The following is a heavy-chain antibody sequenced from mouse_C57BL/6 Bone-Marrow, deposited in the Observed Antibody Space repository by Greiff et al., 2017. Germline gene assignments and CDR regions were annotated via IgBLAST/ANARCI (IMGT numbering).Heavy chain of an antibody. Sequence: QVQLQQSGAELVRPGTSVKVSCKASGYAFTNYLIEWVKQRPGQGLEWIGVINPGSGGTNYNEKFKGKATLTADKSSSTAYMQLSSLTSEDSAVYFCARLGAYFKWYFDVWGTGTTVTVAS. CDR1: GYAFTNYL. D-gene: IGHD2-10*01. V-gene: IGHV1-54*01. CDR3: ARLGAYFKWYFDV. CDR2: INPGSGGT. J-gene: IGHJ1*03.